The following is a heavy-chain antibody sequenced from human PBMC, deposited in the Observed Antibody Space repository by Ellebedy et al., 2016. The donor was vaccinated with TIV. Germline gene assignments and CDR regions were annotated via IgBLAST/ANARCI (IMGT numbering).Heavy chain of an antibody. V-gene: IGHV1-18*01. J-gene: IGHJ5*02. CDR2: ISAYNGNT. CDR3: ARDILASYYYDSSGYYPNWFDP. CDR1: GYTFTSYG. D-gene: IGHD3-22*01. Sequence: ASVKVSXXASGYTFTSYGISWVRQAPGQGLEWMGWISAYNGNTNYAQKLQGRVTMTTDTSTSTAYMELRSLRSDDTAVYYCARDILASYYYDSSGYYPNWFDPWGQGTLATVSS.